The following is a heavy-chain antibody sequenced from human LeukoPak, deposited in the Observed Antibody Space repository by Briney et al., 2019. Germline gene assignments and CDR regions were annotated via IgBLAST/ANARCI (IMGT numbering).Heavy chain of an antibody. D-gene: IGHD7-27*01. J-gene: IGHJ4*02. CDR1: GGSISSSSYY. CDR3: ASSNWGFNY. V-gene: IGHV4-39*01. CDR2: IYYSGST. Sequence: PSETLSLTCTVSGGSISSSSYYWGWIRQPPGKGLEWIGSIYYSGSTYYNPSLKSRVTISVDASKNQFSLKLSSVTAADTAVYYCASSNWGFNYWGQGTLVTVPS.